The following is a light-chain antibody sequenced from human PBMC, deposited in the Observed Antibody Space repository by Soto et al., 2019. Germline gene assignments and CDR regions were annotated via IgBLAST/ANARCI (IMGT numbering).Light chain of an antibody. V-gene: IGLV2-8*01. Sequence: QSVLTQPPSASGSPGQSVTISCTGTSSDVGGYNYVSWYQQHPGKAPKLMIYEVSKRPSGVPDRFSGSKSGNTASLTVSGLQAEDEADYYCSSYAGSNNFPFVFGTGTKVTDL. CDR1: SSDVGGYNY. J-gene: IGLJ1*01. CDR2: EVS. CDR3: SSYAGSNNFPFV.